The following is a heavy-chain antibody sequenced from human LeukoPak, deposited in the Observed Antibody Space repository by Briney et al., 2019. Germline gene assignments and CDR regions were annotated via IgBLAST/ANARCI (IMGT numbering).Heavy chain of an antibody. CDR3: ARWNEGLDY. Sequence: SETLSLTCTVSRGSINYFYWSWIRQPPGKGLEFIAHIYYTGATDYNRSLQSRVSISVDTARNQLSLRLNSVTAADTAVYYCARWNEGLDYWGQGTLVTVSS. V-gene: IGHV4-59*08. CDR2: IYYTGAT. CDR1: RGSINYFY. J-gene: IGHJ4*02. D-gene: IGHD1-1*01.